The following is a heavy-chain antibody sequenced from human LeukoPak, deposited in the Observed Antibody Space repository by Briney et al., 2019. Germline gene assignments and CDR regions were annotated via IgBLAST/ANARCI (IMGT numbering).Heavy chain of an antibody. Sequence: GTSLRLSCAASGFXFSDYGFHWVRQAPGKGLEWLAVIWYDGTKKYYADSVKGRFTISRDDSKNTLDLQMNSLRAVDTAVYYCARDGCSTTSCFDYWRQGALVTVSS. CDR3: ARDGCSTTSCFDY. J-gene: IGHJ4*02. D-gene: IGHD2/OR15-2a*01. CDR1: GFXFSDYG. CDR2: IWYDGTKK. V-gene: IGHV3-33*01.